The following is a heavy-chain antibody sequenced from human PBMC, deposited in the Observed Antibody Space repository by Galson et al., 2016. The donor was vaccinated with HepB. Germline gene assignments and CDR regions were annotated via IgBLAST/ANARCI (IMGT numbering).Heavy chain of an antibody. V-gene: IGHV3-53*01. CDR3: ARGFHWNFVMDV. CDR1: GFTVSTNF. Sequence: SLRLSCAASGFTVSTNFMSWVRQAPGKGLEWVAVIYSGGSTYYADSVKGRFTISRDSSKNTMYLQMNSLRAEDTAVYYCARGFHWNFVMDVWGQGTTVTVSS. CDR2: IYSGGST. J-gene: IGHJ6*01. D-gene: IGHD1-1*01.